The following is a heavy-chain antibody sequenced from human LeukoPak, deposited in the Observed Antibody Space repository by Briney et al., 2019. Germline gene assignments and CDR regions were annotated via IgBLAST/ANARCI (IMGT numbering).Heavy chain of an antibody. CDR2: ISCSSSTI. J-gene: IGHJ6*02. CDR3: AREGYNKAEYYGMDV. CDR1: GFTFSHYA. Sequence: GRSLRLSCTASGFTFSHYAMHWVRQAPGKGLEWVSYISCSSSTIYYADSVKGRFTISRDNAKNSLYLQMNSLRDEDTAVYYCAREGYNKAEYYGMDVWGQGTTVTVSS. V-gene: IGHV3-48*02. D-gene: IGHD5-24*01.